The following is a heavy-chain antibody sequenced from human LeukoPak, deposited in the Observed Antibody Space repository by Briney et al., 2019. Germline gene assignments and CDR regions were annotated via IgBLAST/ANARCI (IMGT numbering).Heavy chain of an antibody. CDR3: ARGVGATSPYFDY. Sequence: PGGSLRLSCAASGFTFSSYEMNWVRQAPGKGLEWVSYISSSSSYIYYADSVKGRFTISRDNAKNSLYLQMNSLRAEDTAVYYCARGVGATSPYFDYWGQGTLVTVSS. V-gene: IGHV3-21*05. CDR1: GFTFSSYE. D-gene: IGHD1-26*01. J-gene: IGHJ4*02. CDR2: ISSSSSYI.